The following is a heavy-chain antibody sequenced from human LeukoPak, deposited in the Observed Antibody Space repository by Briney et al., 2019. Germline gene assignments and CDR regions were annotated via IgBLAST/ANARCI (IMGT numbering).Heavy chain of an antibody. V-gene: IGHV4-61*02. J-gene: IGHJ4*02. Sequence: SETLSLTCTVSGGSISSSSYYWGWIRQPPGKGLEWIGRIYTSGSTNYNPSLKSRVTLSVDTSKNQLSLKLSSVTAADTAVYYCARDHSSATSLDYWGQGTLVTVSS. CDR3: ARDHSSATSLDY. D-gene: IGHD6-19*01. CDR1: GGSISSSSYY. CDR2: IYTSGST.